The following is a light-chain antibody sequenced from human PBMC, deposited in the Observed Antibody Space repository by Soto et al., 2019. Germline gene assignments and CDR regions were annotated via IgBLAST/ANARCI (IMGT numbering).Light chain of an antibody. Sequence: ELVMTQSPATLSVSPGDTATLSCRASQGVSSNLAWYQQKSGQAPRLLIYGASTRATGVPARFSGSGSGTEFTLTISRLQSEDFAVYYCQQYYNWRPRFGQGTKVDIK. CDR3: QQYYNWRPR. CDR1: QGVSSN. V-gene: IGKV3-15*01. J-gene: IGKJ1*01. CDR2: GAS.